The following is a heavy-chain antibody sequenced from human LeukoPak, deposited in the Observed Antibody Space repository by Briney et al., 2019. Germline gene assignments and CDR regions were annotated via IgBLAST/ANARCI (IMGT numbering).Heavy chain of an antibody. Sequence: GGSLRLSCAASGFTFSSYGMHWVRQAPGKGLEWVAVIWYDGSNKYYADSVKGRFTISRDNSKNTLYLQMNSLRAEDTAVYYCARDAAAAGPCDYWGQGALVTVSS. V-gene: IGHV3-33*01. CDR3: ARDAAAAGPCDY. CDR2: IWYDGSNK. CDR1: GFTFSSYG. J-gene: IGHJ4*02. D-gene: IGHD6-13*01.